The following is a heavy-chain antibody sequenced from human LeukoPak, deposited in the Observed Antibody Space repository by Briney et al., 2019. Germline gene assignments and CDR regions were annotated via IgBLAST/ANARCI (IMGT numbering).Heavy chain of an antibody. CDR1: GYTFTSYD. Sequence: GESLKVSCKAAGYTFTSYDINWVRQATGQGLEGMGWMNPNSANTGYAQKFQGRVTMTRNTSISTAYMELSTLRSEDTAVYYCARGRGEYNYGAEFQHWGQGTLVTVSS. CDR2: MNPNSANT. D-gene: IGHD5-18*01. CDR3: ARGRGEYNYGAEFQH. V-gene: IGHV1-8*01. J-gene: IGHJ1*01.